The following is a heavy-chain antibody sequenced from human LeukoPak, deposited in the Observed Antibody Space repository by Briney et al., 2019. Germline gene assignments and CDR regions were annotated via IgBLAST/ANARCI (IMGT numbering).Heavy chain of an antibody. V-gene: IGHV3-9*03. D-gene: IGHD1-1*01. CDR2: ISWNSGSI. CDR3: AKGGTGTAGFDY. CDR1: GFTFDDYA. J-gene: IGHJ4*01. Sequence: GRSLRLSCAASGFTFDDYAMHWVRQAPGKGLEWVSGISWNSGSIGYADSVKGRFTISRDNAKNSLYLQMNSLRAEDMALYYCAKGGTGTAGFDYWGHGTLVTVSS.